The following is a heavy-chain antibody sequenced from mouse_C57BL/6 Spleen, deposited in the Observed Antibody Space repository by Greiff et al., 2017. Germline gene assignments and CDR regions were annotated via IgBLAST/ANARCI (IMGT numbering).Heavy chain of an antibody. CDR2: IDPETGGT. J-gene: IGHJ4*01. Sequence: VQLQQSGAELVRPGASVTLSCKASGYTFTDYEMHWVKQTPVHGLEWIGAIDPETGGTAYNQKFKGKAILTADKSSSTAYMELRSLTSEDSAVYYCTSPYAMDYWGQGTSDTVSS. CDR1: GYTFTDYE. CDR3: TSPYAMDY. V-gene: IGHV1-15*01.